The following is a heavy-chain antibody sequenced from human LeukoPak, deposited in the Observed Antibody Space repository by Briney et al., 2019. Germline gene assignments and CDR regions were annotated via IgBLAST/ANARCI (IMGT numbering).Heavy chain of an antibody. CDR1: GFTFSSFG. Sequence: GRSLRLSCAASGFTFSSFGMHWARQAPGKGLEWVAVISYDGSNKYYADSVKGRFTISRDNSKNTLYLQMNGLRADDTAVYYCATPAGTAMVYRSDYWGQGTLVTVSS. J-gene: IGHJ4*02. V-gene: IGHV3-30*03. D-gene: IGHD5-18*01. CDR2: ISYDGSNK. CDR3: ATPAGTAMVYRSDY.